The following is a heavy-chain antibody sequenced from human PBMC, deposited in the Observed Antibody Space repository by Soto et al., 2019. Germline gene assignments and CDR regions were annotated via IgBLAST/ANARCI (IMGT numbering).Heavy chain of an antibody. J-gene: IGHJ4*02. CDR2: IRSKANSYAT. D-gene: IGHD3-10*01. CDR1: GFTFSGSA. CDR3: TMGLLWFGAY. Sequence: EGQLVESGGGLVQPGGSEKLSCAASGFTFSGSAMHWVRQASGKGLEWVGSIRSKANSYATAYAAWVKGRFTISRDDAKNTAYLQMNSLKTEDTAVYYCTMGLLWFGAYWGQGTLVTVSS. V-gene: IGHV3-73*02.